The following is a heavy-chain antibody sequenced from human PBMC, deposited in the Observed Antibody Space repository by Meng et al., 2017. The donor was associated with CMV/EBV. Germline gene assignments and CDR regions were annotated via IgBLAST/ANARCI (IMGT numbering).Heavy chain of an antibody. CDR1: GGSFSGYY. J-gene: IGHJ4*02. CDR2: INHSGST. V-gene: IGHV4-34*01. Sequence: SETLSLTCAVYGGSFSGYYWSWIRQPPGKGLEWIGEINHSGSTNYNPSLKSRVTISVDTSKNQFSLKLSSVTAADTAVYYCAKARSSTSYRTYYFDYWGQETLVTVSS. D-gene: IGHD2-2*01. CDR3: AKARSSTSYRTYYFDY.